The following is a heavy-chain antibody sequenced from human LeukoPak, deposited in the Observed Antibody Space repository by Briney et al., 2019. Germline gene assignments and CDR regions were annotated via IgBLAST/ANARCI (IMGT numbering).Heavy chain of an antibody. CDR3: ARDREQWLRWFDP. V-gene: IGHV3-21*01. Sequence: GGSLRLSCAASGFTFSSYSMNWVRQAPGKGLEWVSSISSSSSYIYYADSVKGRFTISRDNAKNSLYLQMNGLRAEDTAVHYCARDREQWLRWFDPWGQGTLVTVSS. CDR2: ISSSSSYI. D-gene: IGHD6-19*01. CDR1: GFTFSSYS. J-gene: IGHJ5*02.